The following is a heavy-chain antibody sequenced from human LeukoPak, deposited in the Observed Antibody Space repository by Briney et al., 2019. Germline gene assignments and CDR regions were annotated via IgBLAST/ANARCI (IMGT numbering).Heavy chain of an antibody. CDR2: IKTDGSST. CDR1: GFTFSSYA. J-gene: IGHJ4*02. D-gene: IGHD3-9*01. CDR3: ARDGPAADWELDY. Sequence: GGSLRLSCAASGFTFSSYAMSWVRQAPGKKLMWVSQIKTDGSSTIYADSVEGQFTVSRDNAKNTLYLQIHSLRVEDTAIYYCARDGPAADWELDYWGQGTLVTVSS. V-gene: IGHV3-74*01.